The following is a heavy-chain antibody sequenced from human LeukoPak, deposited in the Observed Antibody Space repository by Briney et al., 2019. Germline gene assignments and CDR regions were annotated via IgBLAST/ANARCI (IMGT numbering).Heavy chain of an antibody. V-gene: IGHV1-18*01. CDR1: GYTFTSYG. CDR2: ISAYNGNT. J-gene: IGHJ4*02. D-gene: IGHD3-9*01. Sequence: GASVKVSCKASGYTFTSYGISWVRQAPGRGLEWMGWISAYNGNTNYAQKLQGRVTMTTDTSTSTAYMELRSLRSDDTAVYYCARVWAVLRYFNPPDYWGQGTLVTVSS. CDR3: ARVWAVLRYFNPPDY.